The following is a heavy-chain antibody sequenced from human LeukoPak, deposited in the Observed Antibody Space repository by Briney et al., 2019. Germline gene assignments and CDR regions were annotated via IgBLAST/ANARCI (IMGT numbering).Heavy chain of an antibody. CDR2: ISYDGSNK. CDR3: AKGGVIANV. Sequence: PGRSLRLSCAASGFTFSSYGMHWVRQAPGKGLEWVAVISYDGSNKYYADSVKGRFTISRDNSKNTLYLQMNSLRAEDTAVYYCAKGGVIANVCDQGTTVTVSS. CDR1: GFTFSSYG. D-gene: IGHD3-10*01. V-gene: IGHV3-30*18. J-gene: IGHJ6*02.